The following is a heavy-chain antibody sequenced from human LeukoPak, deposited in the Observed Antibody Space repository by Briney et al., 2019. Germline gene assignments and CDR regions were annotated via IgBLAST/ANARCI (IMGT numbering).Heavy chain of an antibody. V-gene: IGHV3-30*02. J-gene: IGHJ6*03. CDR3: GGSGSYNPVHFWYYCYYMDV. CDR2: IRYDGSNK. Sequence: PGGSLRLSCAASGFTFTSYGMTWVRQAPGKGLEWVAFIRYDGSNKYYADSVKGRFTISRDNSKNTLYLQMNSLRAEDTAVYYCGGSGSYNPVHFWYYCYYMDVWGKGTTVTISS. D-gene: IGHD1-26*01. CDR1: GFTFTSYG.